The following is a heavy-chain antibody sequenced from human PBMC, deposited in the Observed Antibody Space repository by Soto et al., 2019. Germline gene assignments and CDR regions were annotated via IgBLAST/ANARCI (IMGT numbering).Heavy chain of an antibody. V-gene: IGHV4-30-4*01. D-gene: IGHD1-1*01. CDR1: GGSISSGDYY. CDR2: IYYSGST. J-gene: IGHJ4*02. Sequence: SETLSLTCTVSGGSISSGDYYWSWIRQPPGKGLEWIGYIYYSGSTYYNPSLKSRVTISVDTSKNQSSLKLSSVTAADTAVYYCARDLDGMYYFDYWGQGTLVTVSS. CDR3: ARDLDGMYYFDY.